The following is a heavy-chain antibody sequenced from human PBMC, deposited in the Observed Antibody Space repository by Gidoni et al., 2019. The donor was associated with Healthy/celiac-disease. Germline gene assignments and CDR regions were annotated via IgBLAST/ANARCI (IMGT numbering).Heavy chain of an antibody. D-gene: IGHD2-15*01. Sequence: QVQLQQWGAGLLMPSETLSLTCAVYGGSFSGYYWSWIRQPPGKGLEWIGEINHSGSTNYNPSLKSRVTISVDTSKNQFSLKLSSVTAADTAVYYCARGVVTGPYGMDVWGQGTTVTVSS. V-gene: IGHV4-34*01. CDR3: ARGVVTGPYGMDV. CDR2: INHSGST. CDR1: GGSFSGYY. J-gene: IGHJ6*02.